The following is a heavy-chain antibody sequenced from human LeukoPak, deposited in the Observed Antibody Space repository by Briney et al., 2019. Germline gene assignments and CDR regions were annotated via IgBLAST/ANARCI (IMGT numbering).Heavy chain of an antibody. CDR2: IYPGDSDT. CDR3: ARVGADSSGGNKGSDY. J-gene: IGHJ4*02. V-gene: IGHV5-51*01. D-gene: IGHD6-19*01. Sequence: GESLKISCKGSGYSFTSYWIGWVRQMPGKDLEWMGIIYPGDSDTRYSPSFQGQVTISADKSISTAYLQWSSLKASDTAMYYCARVGADSSGGNKGSDYWGQGTLVTVSS. CDR1: GYSFTSYW.